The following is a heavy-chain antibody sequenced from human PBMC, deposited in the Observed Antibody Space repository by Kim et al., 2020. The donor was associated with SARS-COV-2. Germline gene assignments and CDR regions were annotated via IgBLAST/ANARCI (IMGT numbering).Heavy chain of an antibody. Sequence: GGSLRLSCAVSGFTFSNYVMSWVRQAPGKGLEWVSAISASGGSTSYADSVKGRFTISRDNSKNTLYLQMNSLRAEDTAVYYCAKSWRLGEALGWGQGTLVTVSS. J-gene: IGHJ4*02. CDR3: AKSWRLGEALG. V-gene: IGHV3-23*01. CDR2: ISASGGST. D-gene: IGHD3-16*01. CDR1: GFTFSNYV.